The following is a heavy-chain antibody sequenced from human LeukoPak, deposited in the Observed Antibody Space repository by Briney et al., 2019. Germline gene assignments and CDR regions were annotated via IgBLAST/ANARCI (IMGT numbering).Heavy chain of an antibody. CDR3: AKDPSIAAAGVWDY. V-gene: IGHV3-23*01. D-gene: IGHD6-13*01. CDR2: ISGSGGST. CDR1: GFTFSTYS. J-gene: IGHJ4*02. Sequence: GGSLRLSCAASGFTFSTYSMNWVRQAPGKGLEWVSAISGSGGSTYYADSVKGRFTISRDNSKNTLYLQMNSLRAEDTAVYYCAKDPSIAAAGVWDYWGQGTLVTVSS.